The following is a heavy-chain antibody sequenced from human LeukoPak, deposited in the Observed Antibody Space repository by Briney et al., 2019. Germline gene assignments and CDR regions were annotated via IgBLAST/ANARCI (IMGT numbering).Heavy chain of an antibody. CDR3: ARASYNWNYRVDY. D-gene: IGHD1-7*01. CDR1: GRSFSGYY. Sequence: SETLSLTCAVYGRSFSGYYWSWIRQPPGKGLEWIGEINHSGSTNYNPSLKSRVTISVDTSKNQFSLKLSSVTAADTAVYYCARASYNWNYRVDYWGQGTLVTVSS. V-gene: IGHV4-34*01. J-gene: IGHJ4*02. CDR2: INHSGST.